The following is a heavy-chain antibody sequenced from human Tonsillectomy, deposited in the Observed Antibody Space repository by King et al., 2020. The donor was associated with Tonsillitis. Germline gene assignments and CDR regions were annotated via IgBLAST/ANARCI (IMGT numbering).Heavy chain of an antibody. CDR3: AREGGGSYYRAFDI. J-gene: IGHJ3*02. D-gene: IGHD1-26*01. CDR2: IYYSWST. V-gene: IGHV4-59*01. CDR1: GGSISSYY. Sequence: QLQESGPGLVKPSETLSLTCTVSGGSISSYYWSWIRQPPGKGLEWIGYIYYSWSTIYNLSLKSRVTISVDTSMNPFSLKLSSMTAADTAVYYCAREGGGSYYRAFDIWGQGTMVTVSS.